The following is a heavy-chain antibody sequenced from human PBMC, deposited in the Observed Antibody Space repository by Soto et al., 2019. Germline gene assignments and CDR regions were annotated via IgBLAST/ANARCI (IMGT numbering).Heavy chain of an antibody. V-gene: IGHV1-18*01. CDR1: GYTFTSYG. Sequence: QVQLVQSGAEVKKPGASVKVSCKASGYTFTSYGISWVRQAPGQGLEWMGWISAYNGNTNYAQKLQGRVTMTTDTPTSTAYMEQRSLRSDDTAVYYCARDDIVVAVAAEDYYYYGMDVWGQGTTVTVSS. CDR3: ARDDIVVAVAAEDYYYYGMDV. J-gene: IGHJ6*02. CDR2: ISAYNGNT. D-gene: IGHD2-15*01.